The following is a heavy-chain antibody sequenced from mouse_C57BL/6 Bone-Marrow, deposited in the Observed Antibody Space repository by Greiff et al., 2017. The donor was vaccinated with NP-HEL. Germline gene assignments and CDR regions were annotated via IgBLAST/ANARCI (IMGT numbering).Heavy chain of an antibody. Sequence: EVQLVESGGGLVQPGGSLKLSCAASGFTFSDYYMYWVRQTPEKRLEWVAYISNGGGSTYYPDTVKGRFTISRDNAKNTLYLQMSRLKSEDTAMYYCARHDSYYDYWGQGTTLTVSS. V-gene: IGHV5-12*01. J-gene: IGHJ2*01. CDR3: ARHDSYYDY. CDR1: GFTFSDYY. D-gene: IGHD2-3*01. CDR2: ISNGGGST.